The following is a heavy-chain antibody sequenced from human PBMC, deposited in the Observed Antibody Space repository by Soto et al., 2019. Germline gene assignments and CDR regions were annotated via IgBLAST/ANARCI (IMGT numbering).Heavy chain of an antibody. CDR3: ARDRAPTARAYYYGVDV. CDR1: GGSISSGDYY. J-gene: IGHJ6*02. Sequence: SETLSLTCTVSGGSISSGDYYWSWIRQPPGKGLEWIGYIYYSGSTYYNPSLKSRVTISVDTSKNQFSLNLNSVTAADTAVYYCARDRAPTARAYYYGVDVWGQGTTVTVSS. V-gene: IGHV4-30-4*01. D-gene: IGHD2-2*01. CDR2: IYYSGST.